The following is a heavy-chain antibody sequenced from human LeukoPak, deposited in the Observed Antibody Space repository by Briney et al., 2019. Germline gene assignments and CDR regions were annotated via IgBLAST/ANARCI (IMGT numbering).Heavy chain of an antibody. Sequence: GSLRLSCAASGFTVSSNYMSWVRQAPGKGLEWVSVIYSGGSTYYADSVKGRFTISRDNSKNTLYLQMNSLRAEDTAVYYCAREDRARYYDSSGYYYGFDYWGQGTLVTVSS. J-gene: IGHJ4*02. D-gene: IGHD3-22*01. CDR2: IYSGGST. CDR1: GFTVSSNY. CDR3: AREDRARYYDSSGYYYGFDY. V-gene: IGHV3-66*02.